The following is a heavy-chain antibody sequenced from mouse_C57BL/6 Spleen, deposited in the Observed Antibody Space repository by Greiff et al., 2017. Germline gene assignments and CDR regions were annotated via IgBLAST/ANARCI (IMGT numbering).Heavy chain of an antibody. J-gene: IGHJ2*01. V-gene: IGHV1-19*01. Sequence: EVQLQQSGPVLVKPGASVKMSCKASGYTFTDYYMNWVKQSHGKSLEWIGVINPYNGGTSYNQKFKGKATLTVDKSSSTAYMELNSLTSEDSAVYYCARTGTSNYCDYWGQGTTLTVSS. CDR1: GYTFTDYY. D-gene: IGHD4-1*01. CDR3: ARTGTSNYCDY. CDR2: INPYNGGT.